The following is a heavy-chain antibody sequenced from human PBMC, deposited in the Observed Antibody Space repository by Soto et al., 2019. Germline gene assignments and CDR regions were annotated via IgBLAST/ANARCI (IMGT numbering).Heavy chain of an antibody. CDR1: GFSLSTSGVG. J-gene: IGHJ4*02. D-gene: IGHD6-13*01. Sequence: SGHTMVNPTQTLTLTCTFSGFSLSTSGVGVGWIRQPPGKALEWLALIYWDDDKRYSPSLKSRLTITKDTSKNQVVLTITNMDPVDTATYYCAHRRRIRFLAAAGFDYWGQGTLVTVS. V-gene: IGHV2-5*02. CDR2: IYWDDDK. CDR3: AHRRRIRFLAAAGFDY.